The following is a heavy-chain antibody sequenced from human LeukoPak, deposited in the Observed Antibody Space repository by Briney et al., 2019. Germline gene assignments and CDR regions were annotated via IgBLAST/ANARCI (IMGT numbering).Heavy chain of an antibody. CDR1: GFTFSNYG. Sequence: GGSLRLSCAASGFTFSNYGMHWVRQAPDKGLEWVAFLQNDGGDIHYADSVEGRFTISRDNSKNTLYLQMNSLRAEDTAVYYCAKGSRDPYYDFWSGPDYWGQGTLVTVSS. V-gene: IGHV3-30*02. CDR3: AKGSRDPYYDFWSGPDY. J-gene: IGHJ4*02. D-gene: IGHD3-3*01. CDR2: LQNDGGDI.